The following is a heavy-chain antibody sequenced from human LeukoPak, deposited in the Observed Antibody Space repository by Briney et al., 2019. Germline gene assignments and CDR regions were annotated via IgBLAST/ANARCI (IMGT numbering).Heavy chain of an antibody. V-gene: IGHV3-23*01. CDR3: AKGLSSSSSWYLVDY. CDR2: ISGSGGST. D-gene: IGHD6-13*01. Sequence: AGGSLRLSCAASGFTFSSYAMSWVRQAPGKGLEWVSAISGSGGSTYYADSVKGRFTISRDNSKNTLYLQMNSLRAEDTAVYYCAKGLSSSSSWYLVDYWGQGTLVTVSS. J-gene: IGHJ4*02. CDR1: GFTFSSYA.